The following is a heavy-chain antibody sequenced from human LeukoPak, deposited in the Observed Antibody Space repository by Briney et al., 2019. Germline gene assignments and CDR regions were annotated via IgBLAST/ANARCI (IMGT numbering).Heavy chain of an antibody. CDR2: ISGSGGST. CDR3: AKEGEYCSGGSCYPYYFDY. CDR1: GFTFDSYT. V-gene: IGHV3-23*01. Sequence: GGSLRLSCAASGFTFDSYTMTWVRQAPGKGLEWVSAISGSGGSTYYADSVKGRFTISRDNSKNTLYLQMNSLRAEDTAVYYCAKEGEYCSGGSCYPYYFDYWGQGTLVTVSS. J-gene: IGHJ4*02. D-gene: IGHD2-15*01.